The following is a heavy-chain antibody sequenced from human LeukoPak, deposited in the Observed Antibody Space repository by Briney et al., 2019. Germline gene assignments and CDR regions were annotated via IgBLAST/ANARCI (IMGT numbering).Heavy chain of an antibody. D-gene: IGHD3-10*01. J-gene: IGHJ3*01. CDR2: ISYDGSSK. CDR1: GFTLSSFT. V-gene: IGHV3-30*04. CDR3: TRSYYSPDAFDL. Sequence: PGGSLRLSCAASGFTLSSFTMHWVRQAPGKGLEWVAVISYDGSSKYYADSVKGRFTISRDNSKNTLYLQMNSLRAEDTAVYYCTRSYYSPDAFDLWGQGTMVTVSS.